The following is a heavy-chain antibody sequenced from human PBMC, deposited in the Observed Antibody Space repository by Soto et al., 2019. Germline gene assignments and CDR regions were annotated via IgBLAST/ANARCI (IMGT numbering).Heavy chain of an antibody. V-gene: IGHV1-69*13. CDR2: IIPIFGTA. CDR3: ARARDGSGSYYPTRYYYYYYGMDV. D-gene: IGHD3-10*01. Sequence: SVKVSCKASGGTFSSYAISWVRQAPGQGLEWMGGIIPIFGTANYAQKFQGRVTITADESTSTAYMELSSLRSEDTAVYYCARARDGSGSYYPTRYYYYYYGMDVWGQGTTVTVSS. CDR1: GGTFSSYA. J-gene: IGHJ6*02.